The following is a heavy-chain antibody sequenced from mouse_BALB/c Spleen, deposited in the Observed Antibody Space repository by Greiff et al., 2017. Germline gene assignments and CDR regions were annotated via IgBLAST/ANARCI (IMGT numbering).Heavy chain of an antibody. V-gene: IGHV1-54*01. Sequence: VKLMESGAELVRPGTSVKVSCKASGYAFTNYLIEWVKQRPGQGLEWIGVINPGSGGTNYNEKFKGKATLTADKSSSTAYMQLSSLTSDDSAVYFCARGGNSGFAYWGQGTLVTVSA. J-gene: IGHJ3*01. D-gene: IGHD2-1*01. CDR1: GYAFTNYL. CDR2: INPGSGGT. CDR3: ARGGNSGFAY.